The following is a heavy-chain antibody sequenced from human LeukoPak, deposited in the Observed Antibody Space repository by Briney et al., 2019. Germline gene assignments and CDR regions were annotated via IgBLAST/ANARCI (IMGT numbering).Heavy chain of an antibody. Sequence: SETLSLTCTVSGGSISSSSYYWGWIRQPPGKGLEWIGSIYYSGSTYYNPSLKSRVTISVDTSKNQFSLKLSSVTAADTAVYYCARVQLYYYDSSGYAPDHDAFDIWGQGTMVTVSS. CDR3: ARVQLYYYDSSGYAPDHDAFDI. J-gene: IGHJ3*02. CDR1: GGSISSSSYY. V-gene: IGHV4-39*07. D-gene: IGHD3-22*01. CDR2: IYYSGST.